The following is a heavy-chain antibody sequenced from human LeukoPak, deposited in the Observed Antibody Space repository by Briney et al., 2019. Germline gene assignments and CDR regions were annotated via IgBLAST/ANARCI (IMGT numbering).Heavy chain of an antibody. Sequence: GGSLRLSCEASGFTFSSYWMSWVRQAPGKGLEWVANIKQDGSEKFYMDSVKGRFTISRDNAKNSLYLQMNSLRAEDTAVYYCARVGARYCSSTSCYFDYWGQGTLVTVSS. CDR3: ARVGARYCSSTSCYFDY. J-gene: IGHJ4*02. D-gene: IGHD2-2*01. V-gene: IGHV3-7*01. CDR1: GFTFSSYW. CDR2: IKQDGSEK.